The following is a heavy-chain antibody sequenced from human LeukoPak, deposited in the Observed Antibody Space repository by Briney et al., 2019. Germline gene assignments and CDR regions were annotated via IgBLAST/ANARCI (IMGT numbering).Heavy chain of an antibody. CDR2: INSDGSST. CDR1: GFTFSTFW. Sequence: GGSLRLSCATSGFTFSTFWMHWVRQAPGKGLVWVSGINSDGSSTTYADSVKGRFTISRDNAKNTLYLQMNNLRAEDTAVYYCARGRYYGMDVWGQGTTVTVSS. CDR3: ARGRYYGMDV. J-gene: IGHJ6*02. V-gene: IGHV3-74*03.